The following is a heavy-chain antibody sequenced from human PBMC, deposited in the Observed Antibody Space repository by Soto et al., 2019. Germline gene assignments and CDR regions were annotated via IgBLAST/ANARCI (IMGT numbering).Heavy chain of an antibody. Sequence: GGSLRLSCAASGFTFNNYAMTWVRQAPGKGLEWVSAISGGGDTTSYADSVKGRFTASRDGSKNTLYLQMSSLRAEDTALFYCAKGRGGSGSLTPRVDFWGQGTLVTVSS. D-gene: IGHD3-10*01. J-gene: IGHJ4*02. CDR2: ISGGGDTT. CDR3: AKGRGGSGSLTPRVDF. CDR1: GFTFNNYA. V-gene: IGHV3-23*01.